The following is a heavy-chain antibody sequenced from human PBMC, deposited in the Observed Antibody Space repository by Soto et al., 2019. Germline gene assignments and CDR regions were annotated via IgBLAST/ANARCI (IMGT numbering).Heavy chain of an antibody. CDR2: ISYDGSNK. CDR3: ARDDWFDP. CDR1: GFTFSGYA. Sequence: QVQLVESGGGVVQPGRSLRLSCAASGFTFSGYAMHGVRQAPGKGLEWVAVISYDGSNKYYADSVKGRFTISRDNSKNTLYLQMNILRAEDTAVYYCARDDWFDPWGQGTLVTVSS. V-gene: IGHV3-30-3*01. J-gene: IGHJ5*02.